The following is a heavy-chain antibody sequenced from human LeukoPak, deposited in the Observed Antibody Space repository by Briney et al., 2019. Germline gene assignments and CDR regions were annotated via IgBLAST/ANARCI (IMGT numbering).Heavy chain of an antibody. CDR3: ARGAEQLGYCSSTSCYPDY. CDR2: FDPEDGET. V-gene: IGHV1-24*01. D-gene: IGHD2-2*01. CDR1: GYTLTELS. Sequence: ASVKVSCKVSGYTLTELSMHWVRQAPGKGLEWMGGFDPEDGETIYAQKFQGRVTMTEDTSTDTAYMELSSLRSEDTAVYYCARGAEQLGYCSSTSCYPDYWGQGTLVTVSS. J-gene: IGHJ4*02.